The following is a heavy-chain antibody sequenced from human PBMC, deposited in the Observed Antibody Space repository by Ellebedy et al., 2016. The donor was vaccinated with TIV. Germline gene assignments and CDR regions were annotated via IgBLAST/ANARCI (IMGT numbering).Heavy chain of an antibody. Sequence: PGGSLRLSCAASGFTFSSYAMSWVRQAPGKGLEWVSAISGSGGSTYYADSVKGRFTISRDNSKNTLYLQMNSLRAEDTAVYYCAKDAFGDYVWGSYRQRGNWFDPWGQGTLVTVSS. CDR2: ISGSGGST. CDR1: GFTFSSYA. D-gene: IGHD3-16*02. CDR3: AKDAFGDYVWGSYRQRGNWFDP. J-gene: IGHJ5*02. V-gene: IGHV3-23*01.